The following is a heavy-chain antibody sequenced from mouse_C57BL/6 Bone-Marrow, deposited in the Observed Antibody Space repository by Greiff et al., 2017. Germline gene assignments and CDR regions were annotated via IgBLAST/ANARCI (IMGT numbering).Heavy chain of an antibody. D-gene: IGHD2-1*01. CDR1: GFSLSTFGMG. J-gene: IGHJ4*01. V-gene: IGHV8-8*01. CDR3: ARIPIYYGNYVPFYYYAMDY. CDR2: IWWDDDK. Sequence: QVQLKESGPGILQPSQTLSLTCSFSGFSLSTFGMGVGWIRQPSGKGLEWLAHIWWDDDKYYNPALKSRLTISKDTSKNQVFLKIAKVDTADTATYYCARIPIYYGNYVPFYYYAMDYWGQGTSVTVSS.